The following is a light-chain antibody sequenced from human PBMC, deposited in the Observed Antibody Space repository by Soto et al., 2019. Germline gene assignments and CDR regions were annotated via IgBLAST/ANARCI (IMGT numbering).Light chain of an antibody. J-gene: IGLJ1*01. CDR3: SSYAGSSNYV. V-gene: IGLV2-8*01. Sequence: QSALTQPPSASGSPGQSVTISCTGTSSDVGGYNYVSWYQQHPGKAPKLIIYGVDKRPSGVPDRFSGSTSGNTASLTVSGLQADDEADYYCSSYAGSSNYVFGTGTQLTVL. CDR2: GVD. CDR1: SSDVGGYNY.